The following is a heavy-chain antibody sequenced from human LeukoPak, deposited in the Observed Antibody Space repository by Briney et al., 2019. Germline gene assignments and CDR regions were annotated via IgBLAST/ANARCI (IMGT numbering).Heavy chain of an antibody. CDR3: AKLVIAVAGTGWVYFQH. J-gene: IGHJ1*01. CDR2: MNPNRGDT. D-gene: IGHD6-19*01. V-gene: IGHV1-8*03. Sequence: ASVKVSCKASGYSFTSYDINWVRQATGQGLEWMGWMNPNRGDTGYAQKFQGRVTTTRNTSISTAYMELSSLRAEDTAVYYCAKLVIAVAGTGWVYFQHWGQGTLVTVSS. CDR1: GYSFTSYD.